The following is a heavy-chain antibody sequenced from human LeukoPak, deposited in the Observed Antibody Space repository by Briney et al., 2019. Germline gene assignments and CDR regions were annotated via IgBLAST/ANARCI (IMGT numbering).Heavy chain of an antibody. CDR3: ARLADTAMGYYYYGMDV. V-gene: IGHV5-51*01. D-gene: IGHD5-18*01. CDR2: IYPGDSDT. Sequence: GESLKISCKGSGYSFTSYWIGWARQMPGKGLEWMGIIYPGDSDTRYSPSFQGQVTISADKSISTAYLQWSSLKASDTAMYYCARLADTAMGYYYYGMDVWGQGTTVTVSS. J-gene: IGHJ6*02. CDR1: GYSFTSYW.